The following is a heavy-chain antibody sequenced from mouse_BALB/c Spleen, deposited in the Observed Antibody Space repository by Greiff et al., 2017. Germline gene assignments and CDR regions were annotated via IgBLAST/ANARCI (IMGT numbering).Heavy chain of an antibody. D-gene: IGHD1-1*01. CDR2: ISSGGGST. J-gene: IGHJ2*01. CDR1: GFAFSSYD. V-gene: IGHV5-12-1*01. Sequence: EVKLVESGGGLVKPGGSLKLSCAASGFAFSSYDMSWVRQTPEKRLEWVAYISSGGGSTYYPDTVKGRFTISRDNAKNTLYLQMSSLKSEDTAMYYCARQGRGSSYLDYWGQGTTLTVSS. CDR3: ARQGRGSSYLDY.